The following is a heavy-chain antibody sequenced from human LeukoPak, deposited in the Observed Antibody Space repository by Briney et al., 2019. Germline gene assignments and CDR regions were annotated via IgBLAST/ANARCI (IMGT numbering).Heavy chain of an antibody. D-gene: IGHD3-9*01. Sequence: EASVKVSCKASGYTFTSYGISWVRQAPGQGLEWMGWISAYNGNTNYAQKLQGRVTMTTDTSTSTAYKELRSLRSDDTAVYYCARDPPPTYYDILTGSQHYYGMDVWGQGTTVTVSS. CDR1: GYTFTSYG. CDR2: ISAYNGNT. V-gene: IGHV1-18*01. J-gene: IGHJ6*02. CDR3: ARDPPPTYYDILTGSQHYYGMDV.